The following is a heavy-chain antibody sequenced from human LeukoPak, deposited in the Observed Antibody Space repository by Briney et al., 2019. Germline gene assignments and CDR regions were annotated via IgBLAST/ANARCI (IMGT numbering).Heavy chain of an antibody. Sequence: PGGSLRLSCAASGVTFSGCCMTWVRQAPGKGLEWVANIKEDGSKKNYVDSVKGRFTIFRDNAKNSLYLQMNSLRAEDTAVYYCATPLDYYDSSGYHQGGDWGQGTLVTVSS. V-gene: IGHV3-7*03. D-gene: IGHD3-22*01. CDR2: IKEDGSKK. CDR3: ATPLDYYDSSGYHQGGD. CDR1: GVTFSGCC. J-gene: IGHJ4*02.